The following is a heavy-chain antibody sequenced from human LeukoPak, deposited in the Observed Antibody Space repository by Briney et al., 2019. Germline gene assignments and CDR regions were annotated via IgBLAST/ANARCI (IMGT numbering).Heavy chain of an antibody. CDR3: TRIPTHYYGSGSYYGYFDS. CDR1: GGSTSSGDYY. Sequence: SQTLSLTCTVSGGSTSSGDYYWNWIRQHPGKGLEWIGYMNNRGTSNYNPSLRSRVTISVDTSNNQFSLRLSSVTAADAAVYYCTRIPTHYYGSGSYYGYFDSWGQGTLVTVSS. D-gene: IGHD3-10*01. V-gene: IGHV4-31*03. CDR2: MNNRGTS. J-gene: IGHJ4*02.